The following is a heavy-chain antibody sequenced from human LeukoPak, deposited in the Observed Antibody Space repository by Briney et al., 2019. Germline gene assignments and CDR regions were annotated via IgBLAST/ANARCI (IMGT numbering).Heavy chain of an antibody. D-gene: IGHD5-12*01. CDR1: GGSISSYY. J-gene: IGHJ5*02. Sequence: SETLSLTCTVSGGSISSYYWSWSRQPAGKGLEWIGRIHTSGSTNYSPSLKSRVTMSVDTSKNQFSLKLSSVTAADTAVYYCASSGAGWFDPWGQGTLVTVSS. V-gene: IGHV4-4*07. CDR3: ASSGAGWFDP. CDR2: IHTSGST.